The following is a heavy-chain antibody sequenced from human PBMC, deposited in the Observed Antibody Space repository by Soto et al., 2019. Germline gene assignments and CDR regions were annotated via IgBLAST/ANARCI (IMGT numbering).Heavy chain of an antibody. D-gene: IGHD6-19*01. CDR3: ARGVAGSGFDL. J-gene: IGHJ4*02. CDR1: GDSVSSNTAA. Sequence: SQTLSLPCAVSGDSVSSNTAAWNWIRASPSRGLEWLGWTYYRSNSRHDYAVSVKSRITANPDTSKTHFSLQLNSVTPADTAVYYCARGVAGSGFDLWGQGTLVTVSS. CDR2: TYYRSNSRH. V-gene: IGHV6-1*01.